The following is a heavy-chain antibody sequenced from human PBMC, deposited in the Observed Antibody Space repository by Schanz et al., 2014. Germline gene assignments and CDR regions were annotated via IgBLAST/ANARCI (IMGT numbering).Heavy chain of an antibody. CDR1: GGSVSTYK. V-gene: IGHV4-59*02. Sequence: QVQLQESGPGLVKPSETLSLTCTVSGGSVSTYKWGWIRQPPGNGLEYIGLISYGGLSDYNPSLKSRVTISLDTSKIQFSLNLNSVTAADTAVYYCAREWSSFDYWGQGALVSVSS. J-gene: IGHJ4*02. D-gene: IGHD3-10*01. CDR2: ISYGGLS. CDR3: AREWSSFDY.